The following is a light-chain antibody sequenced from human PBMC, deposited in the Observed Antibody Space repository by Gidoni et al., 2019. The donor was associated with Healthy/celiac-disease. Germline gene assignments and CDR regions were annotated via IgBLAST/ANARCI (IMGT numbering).Light chain of an antibody. V-gene: IGKV1-5*03. Sequence: DIQMTQSPSTLSASVGDRVTITCRASQSISSWLAWYQQKPGKAPKLLIYKASSLESGVPSRLSGSGSGTEFTLTIRSLQPDDFATYYCKQYNSSWTFGQGTKVEIK. CDR2: KAS. CDR1: QSISSW. CDR3: KQYNSSWT. J-gene: IGKJ1*01.